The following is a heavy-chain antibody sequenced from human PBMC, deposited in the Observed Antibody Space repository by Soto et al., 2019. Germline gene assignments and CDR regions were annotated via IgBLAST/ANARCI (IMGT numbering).Heavy chain of an antibody. CDR1: GGSISSGGYY. J-gene: IGHJ5*02. CDR2: IYYSGST. CDR3: ASLTGTPLWFDP. Sequence: PSETLSLTCTVSGGSISSGGYYWSWIRQHPGKGLEWIGYIYYSGSTYYNPSLKSRVTISVDTSKNQFSLKLSSVTAADTAVYYCASLTGTPLWFDPWGQGTLVTVSS. D-gene: IGHD1-7*01. V-gene: IGHV4-31*03.